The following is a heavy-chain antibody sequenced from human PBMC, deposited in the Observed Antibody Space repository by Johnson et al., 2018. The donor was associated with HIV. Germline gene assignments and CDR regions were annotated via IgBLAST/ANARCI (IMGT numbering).Heavy chain of an antibody. CDR3: ARDGPHQRDGFDI. Sequence: VQLVESGGGLVQPGGSLRLSCAASGFNVSSNYMSWVRQAPGKGLEWVSVIYRGGSTYYINSVKGRFTISRDNSKNTLYLQMNSVRAEDTAVYYCARDGPHQRDGFDIWGQGTMVTVSS. CDR1: GFNVSSNY. CDR2: IYRGGST. J-gene: IGHJ3*02. V-gene: IGHV3-66*01.